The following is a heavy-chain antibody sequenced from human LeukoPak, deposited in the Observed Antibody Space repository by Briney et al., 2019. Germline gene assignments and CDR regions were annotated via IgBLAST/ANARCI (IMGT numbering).Heavy chain of an antibody. CDR3: ARDPGLNAFDI. CDR2: VYSGGRT. J-gene: IGHJ3*02. CDR1: GFGVSNNY. Sequence: GGSLRLSCAASGFGVSNNYMSWVRQAPGKGPEWVAVVYSGGRTVYADAVKGRFILSIDNSQNALFLEMNSLRVEDTGVYYCARDPGLNAFDIWGQGTMVTVSS. V-gene: IGHV3-53*01.